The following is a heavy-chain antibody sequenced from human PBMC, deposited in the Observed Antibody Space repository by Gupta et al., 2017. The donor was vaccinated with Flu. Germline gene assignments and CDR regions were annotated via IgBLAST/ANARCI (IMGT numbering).Heavy chain of an antibody. V-gene: IGHV4-34*01. J-gene: IGHJ4*02. CDR3: ATREN. CDR2: INHSGST. Sequence: QVQLQQWGPGLLKPWAPLSLTCPFYGGSFNVYYWSWIRQPPGKGLEWIGEINHSGSTNYNPSLKSRVTISVGTSKNHFSLKLSSVTAADTAVYYCATRENWGQGTLVTVSS. D-gene: IGHD1-26*01. CDR1: GGSFNVYY.